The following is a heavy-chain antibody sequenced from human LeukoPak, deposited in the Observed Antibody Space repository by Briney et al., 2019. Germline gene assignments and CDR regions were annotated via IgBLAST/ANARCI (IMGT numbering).Heavy chain of an antibody. V-gene: IGHV4-39*01. D-gene: IGHD3-9*01. Sequence: SETLSLTCTVSGGSISSSSYYWGWIRQPPGKGLEWIGSIYYSGSTYYNPSLKSRVTISVDTSKNQFSLKLSSVTAADTAVYYCARPDYDILTGSPWDYGMDVWGQGTTVTVSS. CDR2: IYYSGST. J-gene: IGHJ6*02. CDR1: GGSISSSSYY. CDR3: ARPDYDILTGSPWDYGMDV.